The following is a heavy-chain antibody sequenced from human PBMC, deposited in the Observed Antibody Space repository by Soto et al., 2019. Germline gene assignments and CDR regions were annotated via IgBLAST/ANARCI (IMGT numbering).Heavy chain of an antibody. V-gene: IGHV4-4*07. CDR1: GGSISSYY. J-gene: IGHJ5*02. Sequence: SETLSLTCTVSGGSISSYYWSWIRQPAGKGLEWIGRIYTSGSTNYNPSLKSRVTMSVDTSKNQFSLKLSSVTAADTAVYCCARVSRIAAAYPEYNWFDPWGQGTLVTVSS. CDR2: IYTSGST. CDR3: ARVSRIAAAYPEYNWFDP. D-gene: IGHD6-13*01.